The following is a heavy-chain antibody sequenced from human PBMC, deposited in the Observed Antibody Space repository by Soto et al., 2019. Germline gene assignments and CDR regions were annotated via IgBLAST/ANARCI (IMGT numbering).Heavy chain of an antibody. CDR2: IYWDDDK. V-gene: IGHV2-5*02. D-gene: IGHD4-4*01. J-gene: IGHJ4*02. CDR3: EHSSVSSENLGFDY. Sequence: QITLKESGPTLVKPTQTRTLTCTFSGFSLSTSGVGVGWIRQPPGKALEWLALIYWDDDKRYSPSLKSRLTITKDTSKHQVVLTMTNMDPVDTATYYCEHSSVSSENLGFDYWGQGTLVTVSS. CDR1: GFSLSTSGVG.